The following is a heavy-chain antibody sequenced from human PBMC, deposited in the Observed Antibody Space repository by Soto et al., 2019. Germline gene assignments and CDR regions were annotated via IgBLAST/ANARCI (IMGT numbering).Heavy chain of an antibody. J-gene: IGHJ6*02. D-gene: IGHD3-3*01. CDR1: GYTFTSYY. V-gene: IGHV1-46*01. CDR3: ARDLNTIFGVVIIPVSYYGMDV. Sequence: AASVKVSCKASGYTFTSYYMHWVRQAPGQGLEWMGIINPSGGSTSYAQKFQGRVTMTRDTSTSTVYMELSSLRSEDTAVYYCARDLNTIFGVVIIPVSYYGMDVRGQGTTVTVSS. CDR2: INPSGGST.